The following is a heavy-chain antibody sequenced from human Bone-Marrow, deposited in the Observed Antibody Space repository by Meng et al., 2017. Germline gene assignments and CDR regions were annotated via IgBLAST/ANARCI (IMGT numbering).Heavy chain of an antibody. CDR1: GGSVYSGSYY. Sequence: VHLQEPGPGLVRPSGTLSLTFTVSGGSVYSGSYYWSWIRQPPGKGLEWIGYIYYTGTTKYNPSLKSRVTISVDTSKNQFSLNLSSVTAADTALYYCARTPGYSYGQIDSWGQGTLVTVSS. CDR3: ARTPGYSYGQIDS. V-gene: IGHV4-61*01. J-gene: IGHJ4*02. CDR2: IYYTGTT. D-gene: IGHD5-18*01.